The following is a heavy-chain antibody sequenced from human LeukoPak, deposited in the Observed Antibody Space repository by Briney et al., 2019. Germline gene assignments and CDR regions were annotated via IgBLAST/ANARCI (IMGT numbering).Heavy chain of an antibody. CDR2: ISYDGSNK. Sequence: PGGSLRLSCAASGFTFSSYGMHLVRQAPGKGLEWVAVISYDGSNKYYADSVKGRFTISRDNSKNTLYLQMNSLRAEDTAVYYCAKDPNSSGYSYYFDYWGQGNLVTVSS. CDR3: AKDPNSSGYSYYFDY. J-gene: IGHJ4*02. V-gene: IGHV3-30*18. D-gene: IGHD3-22*01. CDR1: GFTFSSYG.